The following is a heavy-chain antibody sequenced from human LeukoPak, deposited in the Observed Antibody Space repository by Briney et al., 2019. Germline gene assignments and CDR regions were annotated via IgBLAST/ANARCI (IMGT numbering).Heavy chain of an antibody. Sequence: GGSLRLSCAASGFTFSSYAMSWVRQAPGKGLEWVSAISGSGGSTYYADSVKGRFTISRDNSKNTLYLQMNSLRAEDTAVYYCAKVQGDLGRYGSGSEFDYWGQGTLVTVSS. CDR1: GFTFSSYA. J-gene: IGHJ4*02. D-gene: IGHD3-10*01. CDR3: AKVQGDLGRYGSGSEFDY. CDR2: ISGSGGST. V-gene: IGHV3-23*01.